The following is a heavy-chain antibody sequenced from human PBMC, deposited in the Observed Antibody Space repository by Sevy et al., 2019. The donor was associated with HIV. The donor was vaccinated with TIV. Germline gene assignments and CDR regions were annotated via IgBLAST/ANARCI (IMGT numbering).Heavy chain of an antibody. J-gene: IGHJ4*02. CDR3: AKDGPPYYTSGSYMYYFDY. Sequence: GGSLRLSCAASGFTFSSFGTHWVRQVPGKGLEWVSFISYDGSDKRYVHSVKGRFTISRDSSKNTLYLQMNSLRGGDTAVYYCAKDGPPYYTSGSYMYYFDYWGQGALVTVSS. CDR2: ISYDGSDK. V-gene: IGHV3-30*18. D-gene: IGHD3-10*01. CDR1: GFTFSSFG.